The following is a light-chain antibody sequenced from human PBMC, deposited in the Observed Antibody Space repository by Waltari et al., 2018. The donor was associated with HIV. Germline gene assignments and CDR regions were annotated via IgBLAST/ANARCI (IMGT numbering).Light chain of an antibody. CDR1: SSDIGGYNF. CDR2: EVT. CDR3: SSYTSSATGVR. Sequence: QSALTQPASVSGSPGQSITISCTGTSSDIGGYNFVSWYQQHPGRAPRLMIYEVTSRPSGVSNRFSGSRSGNTASLTISGLQAEDEADYYCSSYTSSATGVRFGGGTTLTVL. J-gene: IGLJ2*01. V-gene: IGLV2-14*01.